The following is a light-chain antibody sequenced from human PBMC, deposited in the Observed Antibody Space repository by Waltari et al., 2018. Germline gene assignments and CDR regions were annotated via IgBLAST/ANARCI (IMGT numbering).Light chain of an antibody. CDR1: SSNIGAGYD. V-gene: IGLV1-40*01. J-gene: IGLJ3*02. CDR3: QSYDSSLSVNWV. Sequence: QSVLTQPPSVSGAPGQRVTISCTGSSSNIGAGYDVNWYQQLPGTAPKLPNFGKSNRPSGVPDRFSGSKSGTSASLAITGLQAEDEADYYCQSYDSSLSVNWVFGGGTKLTVL. CDR2: GKS.